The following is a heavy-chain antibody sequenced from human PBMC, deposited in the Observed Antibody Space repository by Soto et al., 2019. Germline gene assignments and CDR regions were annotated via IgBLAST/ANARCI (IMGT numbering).Heavy chain of an antibody. V-gene: IGHV2-5*02. D-gene: IGHD2-15*01. CDR2: IYWDDDK. CDR1: GFSLSTSGVG. CDR3: SYLPCSGGSCYWFSYSGMDV. J-gene: IGHJ6*02. Sequence: QLTLKESGPTLVKPTQTLPLTCTFSGFSLSTSGVGVAWIRQPPGKALEWLALIYWDDDKRYRPSLETRLTLTMDTSKNQVVLTMNNMDSVDTATYYCSYLPCSGGSCYWFSYSGMDVWGQGTTVTVSS.